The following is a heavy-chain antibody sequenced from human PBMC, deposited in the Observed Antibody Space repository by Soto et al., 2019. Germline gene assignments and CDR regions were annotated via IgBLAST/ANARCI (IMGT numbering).Heavy chain of an antibody. J-gene: IGHJ4*02. Sequence: QITLKESGPPLVKPTQTLTLTCTFSGFSLSTSGVGVAWIRQPPGKALEWLALIYWDDDERYNPSLKTRLTITKDTSKRQVVLKMTNLDPVDTATYFCAHSLHDSGTYYIPYFDYWGQGTLVTVSS. CDR2: IYWDDDE. D-gene: IGHD3-10*01. CDR1: GFSLSTSGVG. V-gene: IGHV2-5*02. CDR3: AHSLHDSGTYYIPYFDY.